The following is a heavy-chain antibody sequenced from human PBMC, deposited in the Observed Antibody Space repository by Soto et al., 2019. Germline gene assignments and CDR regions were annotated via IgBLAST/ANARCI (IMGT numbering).Heavy chain of an antibody. CDR1: EFTVSSNY. CDR3: AGRVGATNYGMDV. CDR2: IYSGGST. D-gene: IGHD1-26*01. V-gene: IGHV3-53*01. J-gene: IGHJ6*02. Sequence: EVQLVESGGGLIQPGGSLRLSCAASEFTVSSNYMNWVRQAPGKGLECVSTIYSGGSTYYADSVKGRFTISRDNSKNTLYRQINIPRAEDTAVYYCAGRVGATNYGMDVWGQGTTVTVSS.